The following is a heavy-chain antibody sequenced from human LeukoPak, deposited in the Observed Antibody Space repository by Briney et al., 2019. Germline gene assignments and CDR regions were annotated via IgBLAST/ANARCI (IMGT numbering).Heavy chain of an antibody. D-gene: IGHD1-26*01. Sequence: RTLRLSCAASGFTFNNYAIHWVRQAPGKGLEWVAIISFDGGNKYDADSVKGRFTISRDNSKNTLYLQMNSLRAEDTAVYYCARDGIVGSPLFKFDYWGQGTLVTVSS. V-gene: IGHV3-30-3*01. CDR2: ISFDGGNK. CDR1: GFTFNNYA. J-gene: IGHJ4*02. CDR3: ARDGIVGSPLFKFDY.